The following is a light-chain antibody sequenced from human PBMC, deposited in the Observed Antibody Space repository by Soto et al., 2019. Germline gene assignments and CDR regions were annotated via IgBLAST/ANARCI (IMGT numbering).Light chain of an antibody. CDR1: QTIRTY. Sequence: DIQMTQSPSSLSASVGDRVTLICRASQTIRTYLNWYQQKPGKAPKPLIYNASSLHSGVPSRFSGSASGTDFTLTIGSLQPEDFATYYCQQSYTAPITFGRGTRLEIK. V-gene: IGKV1-39*01. CDR2: NAS. J-gene: IGKJ5*01. CDR3: QQSYTAPIT.